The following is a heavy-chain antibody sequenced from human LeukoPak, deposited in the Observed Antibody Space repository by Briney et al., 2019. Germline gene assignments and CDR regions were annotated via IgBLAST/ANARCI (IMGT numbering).Heavy chain of an antibody. J-gene: IGHJ4*02. CDR1: GGTFSSYA. V-gene: IGHV1-69*04. D-gene: IGHD2-15*01. CDR3: ARVDGSPDY. Sequence: SVRVSCKASGGTFSSYAISWVRQAPGQGLEWMGRIIPILGIANYAQKFQGRVTITADKSTSTAYMELSSLRYEDTAVYFCARVDGSPDYWGQGTLVTVSS. CDR2: IIPILGIA.